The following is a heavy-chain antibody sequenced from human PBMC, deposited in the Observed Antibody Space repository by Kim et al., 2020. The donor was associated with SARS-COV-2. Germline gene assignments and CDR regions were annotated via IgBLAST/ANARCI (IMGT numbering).Heavy chain of an antibody. V-gene: IGHV4-39*01. J-gene: IGHJ3*02. Sequence: SETLSLTCTVSGGSISSSSYYWGWIRQPPGKGLEWIGGIYYSGSTYYNPSLKSRVTISVDTSKNQFSLKLSPVTAADTAVYYCARLIRGYSGYSDAFDIWGQGTMVTVSS. D-gene: IGHD5-12*01. CDR2: IYYSGST. CDR3: ARLIRGYSGYSDAFDI. CDR1: GGSISSSSYY.